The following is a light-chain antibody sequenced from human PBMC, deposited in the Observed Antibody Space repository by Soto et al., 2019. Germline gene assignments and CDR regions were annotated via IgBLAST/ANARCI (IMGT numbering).Light chain of an antibody. CDR3: APWDDSLNGPV. CDR2: RNN. J-gene: IGLJ2*01. CDR1: NSNIGSNT. V-gene: IGLV1-44*01. Sequence: QSVLTQPPSASGTPGQRVTISCSGSNSNIGSNTVNWYQQLPGTAPNLLIYRNNQRPSGVPDRFSGSKSGTSASLAISGLQSEDEADYYCAPWDDSLNGPVFGGGTKVTVL.